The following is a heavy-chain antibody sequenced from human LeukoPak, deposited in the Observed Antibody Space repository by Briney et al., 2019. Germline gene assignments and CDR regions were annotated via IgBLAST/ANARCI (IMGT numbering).Heavy chain of an antibody. V-gene: IGHV4-39*01. CDR1: GGSISSGSHY. Sequence: SETLSLTCTVSGGSISSGSHYWGWVRQPPGKGLDWIGNIYYTGSAYYNPSLKSRVTISVDTSSNQFSLNLTSVTAADTAVYYCARHSSVGGRFDYWGQGTLVTVSS. CDR3: ARHSSVGGRFDY. CDR2: IYYTGSA. D-gene: IGHD2-15*01. J-gene: IGHJ4*02.